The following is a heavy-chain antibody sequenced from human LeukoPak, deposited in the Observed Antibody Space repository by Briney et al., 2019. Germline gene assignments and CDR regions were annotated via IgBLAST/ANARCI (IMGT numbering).Heavy chain of an antibody. D-gene: IGHD1-26*01. CDR3: ARARNRKWELHYFDY. CDR1: GFTFSSYG. Sequence: GGSLRLSCAASGFTFSSYGMHWVRQAPGKGLEWVAFIRYDGSNKYYADSVKGRFTISRDNSKNTLYLHVNSLRPEDTAVYYCARARNRKWELHYFDYWGQGTLVTVSS. V-gene: IGHV3-30*02. J-gene: IGHJ4*02. CDR2: IRYDGSNK.